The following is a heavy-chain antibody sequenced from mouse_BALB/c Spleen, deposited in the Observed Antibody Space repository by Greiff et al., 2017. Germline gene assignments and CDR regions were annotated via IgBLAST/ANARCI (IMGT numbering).Heavy chain of an antibody. CDR1: GFAFSSYD. V-gene: IGHV5-12-1*01. CDR2: ISSGGGST. Sequence: EVQGVESGGGLVKPGGSLKLSCAASGFAFSSYDMSWVRQTPEKRLEWVAYISSGGGSTYYPDTVKGRFTISRDNAKNTLYLQMSSLKSEDTAMYYCARVYHGYPYWYFDVWGAGTTVTVSS. J-gene: IGHJ1*01. D-gene: IGHD2-3*01. CDR3: ARVYHGYPYWYFDV.